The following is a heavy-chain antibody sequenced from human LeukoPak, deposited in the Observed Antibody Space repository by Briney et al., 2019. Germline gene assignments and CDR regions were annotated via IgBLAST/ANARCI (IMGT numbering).Heavy chain of an antibody. J-gene: IGHJ4*02. CDR3: ARAYSPDYYDSSGYPLY. V-gene: IGHV3-30*04. CDR1: GFTFSSYA. CDR2: ISYDGSNK. D-gene: IGHD3-22*01. Sequence: GRSLRLSCAASGFTFSSYAMHWVRQAPGKGLEWVAVISYDGSNKYYADSVKGRFTISRDNSKNTLYLQMNSLRAEDTAVYYCARAYSPDYYDSSGYPLYWGQGTLVTVSS.